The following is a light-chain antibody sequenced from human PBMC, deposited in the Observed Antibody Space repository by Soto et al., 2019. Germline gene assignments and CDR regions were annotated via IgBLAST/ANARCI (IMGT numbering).Light chain of an antibody. CDR1: QSVSSN. CDR3: QQYHNWPIT. J-gene: IGKJ5*01. CDR2: DAS. Sequence: VITKSASTVSVSPGESATLSCRASQSVSSNLAWHQQKPGQAPRILMYDASTRATGISARFSGSGSGTEFTLTISSRQSEDFAVYYCQQYHNWPITFGQGTRLEIK. V-gene: IGKV3-15*01.